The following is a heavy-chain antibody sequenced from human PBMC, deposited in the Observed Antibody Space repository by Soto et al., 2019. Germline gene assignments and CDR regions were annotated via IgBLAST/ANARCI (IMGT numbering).Heavy chain of an antibody. CDR3: ARGGISHWAYFYYMDV. V-gene: IGHV4-34*01. CDR2: INHLGSI. Sequence: PSETLSLTCVVSGGSLSDYFWSWIRQPPGMALEWIGEINHLGSINYHPSLKSRVTMSVDTSKNQFSLTLNPVTAADTATYYCARGGISHWAYFYYMDVWDRGTTVTVSS. J-gene: IGHJ6*03. D-gene: IGHD2-21*01. CDR1: GGSLSDYF.